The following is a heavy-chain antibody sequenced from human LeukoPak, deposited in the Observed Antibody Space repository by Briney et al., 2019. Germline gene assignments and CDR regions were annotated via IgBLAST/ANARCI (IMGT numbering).Heavy chain of an antibody. CDR3: AKDPHSSGWYYFDY. Sequence: GGSLRLSCAASGFTFDDYAMHWVRQAPGKGLEWVSGISWNSGSIGYADSVKGRFTISRDNAKNSLYLQMNSLRAEDTALYYCAKDPHSSGWYYFDYWGQGTLVTVSS. J-gene: IGHJ4*02. CDR2: ISWNSGSI. V-gene: IGHV3-9*01. D-gene: IGHD6-19*01. CDR1: GFTFDDYA.